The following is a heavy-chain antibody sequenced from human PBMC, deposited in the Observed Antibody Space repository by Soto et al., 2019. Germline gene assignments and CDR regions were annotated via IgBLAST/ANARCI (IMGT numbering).Heavy chain of an antibody. V-gene: IGHV1-18*04. CDR2: ISAYNGNT. J-gene: IGHJ6*02. Sequence: ASVKVSCKASGYTFNTYGITWVRQAPGQGLEWVGWISAYNGNTNYAQKLQGRVTMTTDTSTSTAYMELRSLRSDDTAVYYCARERGYGANYYYYGMDVWGQVTTVTVSS. CDR3: ARERGYGANYYYYGMDV. CDR1: GYTFNTYG. D-gene: IGHD5-12*01.